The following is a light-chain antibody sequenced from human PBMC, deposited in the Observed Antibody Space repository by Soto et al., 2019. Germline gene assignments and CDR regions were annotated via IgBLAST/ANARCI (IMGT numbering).Light chain of an antibody. J-gene: IGLJ1*01. CDR2: SNN. CDR1: SSNIGSNT. CDR3: AAWGDSLNGYV. V-gene: IGLV1-44*01. Sequence: QSVLTQPPSASGTPGQRVTISCSGSSSNIGSNTVNWYQQPPGTAPKLLIYSNNQRPSGVPDRFSGSKSGTSASLAISGLQSEDEADYYCAAWGDSLNGYVFGTGTKVTVL.